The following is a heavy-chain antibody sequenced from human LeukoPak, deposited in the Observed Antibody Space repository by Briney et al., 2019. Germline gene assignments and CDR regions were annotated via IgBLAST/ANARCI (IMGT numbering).Heavy chain of an antibody. Sequence: GGSLRLSCAASGFTFSSYAMHWVRQAPGKGLEWVAVISYDGSNKYYADSVKGRFTISRDNSKNTLYLQMNSLRAEDTAVYYCARGNHDSSHFDYWGQGTLVTVSS. J-gene: IGHJ4*02. CDR2: ISYDGSNK. CDR1: GFTFSSYA. CDR3: ARGNHDSSHFDY. V-gene: IGHV3-30-3*01. D-gene: IGHD3-22*01.